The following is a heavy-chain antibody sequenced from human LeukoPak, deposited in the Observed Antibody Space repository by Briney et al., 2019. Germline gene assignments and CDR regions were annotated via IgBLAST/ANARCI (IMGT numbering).Heavy chain of an antibody. CDR2: IHYSGST. J-gene: IGHJ3*02. Sequence: PSETLSLTCTVSGGSISSYYWSWIRQSPGKGLEWIGYIHYSGSTNYNPSLKSRVTISIDTSKNQFSLKLSSVTAADTAVYYCARDAYYDFWSGYSYDAFDIWGQGTMVTVSS. CDR1: GGSISSYY. D-gene: IGHD3-3*01. V-gene: IGHV4-59*01. CDR3: ARDAYYDFWSGYSYDAFDI.